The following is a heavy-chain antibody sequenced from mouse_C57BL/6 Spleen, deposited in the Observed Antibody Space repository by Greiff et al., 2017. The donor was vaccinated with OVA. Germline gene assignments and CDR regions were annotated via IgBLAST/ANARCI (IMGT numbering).Heavy chain of an antibody. J-gene: IGHJ3*01. Sequence: EVQLVESGPGLVKPSQSLSLTCSVTGYSITSCYYWNWIRQFPGNKLEWMGYIRYDGSNNYNPTLKNRTSITRDTSKNQFFLKLNSVTTEDTATYYCARDEDSSGLFAYWGQGTLVTVSA. CDR1: GYSITSCYY. CDR3: ARDEDSSGLFAY. CDR2: IRYDGSN. D-gene: IGHD3-2*02. V-gene: IGHV3-6*01.